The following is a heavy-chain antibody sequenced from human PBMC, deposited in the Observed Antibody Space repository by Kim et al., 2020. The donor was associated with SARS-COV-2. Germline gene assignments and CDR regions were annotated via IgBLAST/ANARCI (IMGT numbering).Heavy chain of an antibody. V-gene: IGHV3-48*02. CDR2: IDSSSRTI. J-gene: IGHJ4*01. CDR3: ARETDEYNYGYRYFDY. CDR1: GFIFRNYR. Sequence: GGSLRLSCTASGFIFRNYRLNWVRQAPGKGLEWVSCIDSSSRTIYFADSVKGRFTISRDNAKNSVFLQMNSLRDDDTAVYYCARETDEYNYGYRYFDYWG. D-gene: IGHD5-18*01.